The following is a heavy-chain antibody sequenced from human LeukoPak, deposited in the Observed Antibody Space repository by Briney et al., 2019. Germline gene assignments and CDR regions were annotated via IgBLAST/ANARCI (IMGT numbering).Heavy chain of an antibody. CDR2: MNPNSGNT. Sequence: ASVKVSCKASGYTFTSYDINWVRQATGQGLEWMGWMNPNSGNTGYAQKLQGRVSMTTDTSTSTAYMDLRSLRSDDTAVYYCARDRGGEGFPSPVNWFDPWGQGTLVTVSS. D-gene: IGHD3-10*01. V-gene: IGHV1-8*01. CDR1: GYTFTSYD. J-gene: IGHJ5*02. CDR3: ARDRGGEGFPSPVNWFDP.